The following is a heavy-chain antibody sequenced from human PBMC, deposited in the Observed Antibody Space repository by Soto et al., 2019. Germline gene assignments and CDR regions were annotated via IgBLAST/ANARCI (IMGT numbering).Heavy chain of an antibody. J-gene: IGHJ4*02. CDR3: ASEGDYGAYGSIFDY. CDR2: INHSGST. CDR1: GGSFSGFY. Sequence: SETLSPTCAVYGGSFSGFYWSWIRQPPGKGLEWIGEINHSGSTNYNPSLKSLVTISLDTSKHQVSLKLSSVTAADTAVYYCASEGDYGAYGSIFDYWGQGTLVTVSS. D-gene: IGHD4-17*01. V-gene: IGHV4-34*01.